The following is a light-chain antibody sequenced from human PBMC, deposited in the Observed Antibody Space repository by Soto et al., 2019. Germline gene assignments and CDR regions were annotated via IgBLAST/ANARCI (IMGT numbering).Light chain of an antibody. CDR3: QKYNSALRT. V-gene: IGKV1-27*01. Sequence: DIQMTQYPSSLSASVGDRVTITCRASQGISNYLGWYQQKPGKDPKLMICDASTLQSGVPSRFSGSGSGTDFTLTISSLQPQDVATHYCQKYNSALRTFGQGTKVEIK. CDR2: DAS. J-gene: IGKJ1*01. CDR1: QGISNY.